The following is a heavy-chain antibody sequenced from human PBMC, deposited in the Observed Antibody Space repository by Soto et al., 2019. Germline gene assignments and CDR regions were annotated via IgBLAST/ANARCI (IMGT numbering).Heavy chain of an antibody. Sequence: GGSLRLSCAASGFTLSDHYVDWVRQAPGRGLEWIGRSRNKGNSYSTEYAASVRDRFAISRDDSKNSVHLQMNSLKTEDTALYYCTSSRGDYPYFNFWAQGALVTVSS. D-gene: IGHD4-17*01. CDR2: SRNKGNSYST. CDR3: TSSRGDYPYFNF. CDR1: GFTLSDHY. J-gene: IGHJ4*02. V-gene: IGHV3-72*01.